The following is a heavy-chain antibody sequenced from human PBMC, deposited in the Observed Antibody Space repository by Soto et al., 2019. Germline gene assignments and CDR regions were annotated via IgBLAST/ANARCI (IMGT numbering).Heavy chain of an antibody. D-gene: IGHD6-13*01. CDR2: VNHDGRT. CDR3: ASARWDY. CDR1: GVYFNANF. J-gene: IGHJ4*02. V-gene: IGHV4-34*01. Sequence: PSETLSLTCAVSGVYFNANFWSWVRQPPGKGLEWVGEVNHDGRTNYNPSLKSRVAISADTSKNQFSLRLTSVAAADTAVYYCASARWDYWGLGTLVTVS.